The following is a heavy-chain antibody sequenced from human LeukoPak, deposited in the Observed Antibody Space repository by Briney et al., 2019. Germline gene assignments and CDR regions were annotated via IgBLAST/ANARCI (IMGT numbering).Heavy chain of an antibody. V-gene: IGHV3-15*01. CDR2: IQTNNQHGTT. D-gene: IGHD3-16*01. CDR1: GFSFSDAW. CDR3: ATDWGSGTNYVRALDL. J-gene: IGHJ3*01. Sequence: GGSLRLSCAASGFSFSDAWMSWVRRAPGKGLEGVGRIQTNNQHGTTDYTTPVKGRFSISRDDSKNTLHLQMNSLKTDDTAVYYCATDWGSGTNYVRALDLWGQGTMVTVSS.